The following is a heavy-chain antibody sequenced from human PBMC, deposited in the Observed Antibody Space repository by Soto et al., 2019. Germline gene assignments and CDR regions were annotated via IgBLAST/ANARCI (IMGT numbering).Heavy chain of an antibody. CDR3: XXXXXXXXXGRYEYY. V-gene: IGHV3-23*01. CDR1: GFAFSTYA. Sequence: EVQLLESGGALEHPGGSLRLSCAASGFAFSTYAMTWVRQAPGKGLEWVSVISGSGGSSYYAASVKGRFTISRDNSKNTLYLQMNGLRAEDTALYYXXXXXXXXXXGRYEYY. CDR2: ISGSGGSS. J-gene: IGHJ6*03.